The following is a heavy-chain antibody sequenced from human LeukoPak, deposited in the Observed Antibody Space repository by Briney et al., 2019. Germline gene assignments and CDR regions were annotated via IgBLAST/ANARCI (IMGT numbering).Heavy chain of an antibody. CDR1: GGSISSGSYY. CDR3: ARVYTGGTVTTNTYYYYYYMDV. CDR2: IYTSGST. Sequence: SETLSLTCTVSGGSISSGSYYWSWIRQPAGKGLEWIGRIYTSGSTNYNPSLKSRVTISVDTSKNQFSLKLSSVTAADTAVYYCARVYTGGTVTTNTYYYYYYMDVWGKGTTVTVSS. J-gene: IGHJ6*03. D-gene: IGHD4-17*01. V-gene: IGHV4-61*02.